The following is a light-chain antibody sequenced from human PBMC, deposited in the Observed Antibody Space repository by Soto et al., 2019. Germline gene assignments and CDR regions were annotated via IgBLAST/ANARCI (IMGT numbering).Light chain of an antibody. Sequence: QSVLTQPASVSGSPGQSIAISCTGTSSDVGGDKYVSWYQQYPGKAPKLMIYDVSNRPSGVPDRFSGSKSGNTASLTISVLQSEDEADYYCSSYTSYTSYVFGTGTKLTVL. CDR1: SSDVGGDKY. CDR3: SSYTSYTSYV. V-gene: IGLV2-14*01. J-gene: IGLJ1*01. CDR2: DVS.